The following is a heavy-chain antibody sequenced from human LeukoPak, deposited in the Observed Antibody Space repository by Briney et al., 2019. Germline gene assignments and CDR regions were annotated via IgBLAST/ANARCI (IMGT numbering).Heavy chain of an antibody. V-gene: IGHV4-34*01. CDR2: INHSGST. Sequence: SETLSLTCAVYGGSFSGYYWSWIRQPPGKGLEWIGEINHSGSTNYNPSLKSRVTISVDTSKNQFSLKLSSVTTADTAVYYCARDFWSGYYTGFDYWGQGTLVTVSS. CDR3: ARDFWSGYYTGFDY. CDR1: GGSFSGYY. J-gene: IGHJ4*02. D-gene: IGHD3-3*01.